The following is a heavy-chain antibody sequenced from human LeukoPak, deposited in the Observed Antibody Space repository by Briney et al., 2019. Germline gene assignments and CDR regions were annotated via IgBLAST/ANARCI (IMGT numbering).Heavy chain of an antibody. D-gene: IGHD6-19*01. Sequence: SETLSLTCTVSGDSISRYYWSWIRQPPGKGLEWIGYIFYSGSTNYNPSLESRVTISVDTSKNQFSLKLSSVTAADTAVYYCARLTLGGWYDYWGQGTLVTVSS. V-gene: IGHV4-59*01. J-gene: IGHJ4*02. CDR1: GDSISRYY. CDR2: IFYSGST. CDR3: ARLTLGGWYDY.